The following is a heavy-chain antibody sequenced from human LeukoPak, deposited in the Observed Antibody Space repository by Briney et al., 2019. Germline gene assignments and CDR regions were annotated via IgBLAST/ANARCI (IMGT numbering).Heavy chain of an antibody. CDR2: IYYSGST. J-gene: IGHJ4*02. Sequence: SETLSLTCTVSGYSISSAYYWGWIRQPPGQGLEWIGSIYYSGSTYYNPSLKSRVTISVDTSKNQFSLKLSSVTAADTAVYYRARLFGQYYFDYWGQGTLVTVSS. CDR1: GYSISSAYY. V-gene: IGHV4-38-2*02. CDR3: ARLFGQYYFDY. D-gene: IGHD2-21*01.